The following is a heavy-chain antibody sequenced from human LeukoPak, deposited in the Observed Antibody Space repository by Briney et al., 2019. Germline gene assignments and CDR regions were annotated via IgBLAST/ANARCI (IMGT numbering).Heavy chain of an antibody. Sequence: GGSLRLSCAASGFTFSSYWMNWARQAPGKGLEWVASINHNGNVNYYVDSVKGRFTISRDNAKNSLYLQMNSLGVEDTAVYSCVRGESGIQENSFDIWGQGTLVTVSS. V-gene: IGHV3-7*03. CDR1: GFTFSSYW. CDR2: INHNGNVN. J-gene: IGHJ3*02. D-gene: IGHD2/OR15-2a*01. CDR3: VRGESGIQENSFDI.